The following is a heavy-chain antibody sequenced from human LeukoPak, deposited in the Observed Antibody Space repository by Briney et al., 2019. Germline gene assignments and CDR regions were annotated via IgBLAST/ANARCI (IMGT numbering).Heavy chain of an antibody. CDR1: RYTFTDYY. V-gene: IGHV1-2*02. CDR2: INPKSGGT. D-gene: IGHD2-2*01. Sequence: ASVKVSCKASRYTFTDYYMHWVRQAPGQGVEWMGWINPKSGGTNYAQKFQGRVTMTRDTSISTAYMERSRLKSDDTAVYYCARGGWSLGYCSSSSCLDWFDPWGQGTLVTVSS. J-gene: IGHJ5*02. CDR3: ARGGWSLGYCSSSSCLDWFDP.